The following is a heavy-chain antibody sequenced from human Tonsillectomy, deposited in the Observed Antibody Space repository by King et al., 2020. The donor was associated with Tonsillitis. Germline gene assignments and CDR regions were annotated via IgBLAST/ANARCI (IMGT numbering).Heavy chain of an antibody. Sequence: VQLVESGGALVQPGRSLRLSCAVSGFSVDDYVMHWVRQGPGKGLEWVSAINWGGDKIGYADSVKGRFTISKDSAKNSLYLQINSLRPEDTALYYCAKAIADRGYYGMDVWDQGTTVTVSS. CDR3: AKAIADRGYYGMDV. V-gene: IGHV3-9*01. J-gene: IGHJ6*02. CDR2: INWGGDKI. D-gene: IGHD6-6*01. CDR1: GFSVDDYV.